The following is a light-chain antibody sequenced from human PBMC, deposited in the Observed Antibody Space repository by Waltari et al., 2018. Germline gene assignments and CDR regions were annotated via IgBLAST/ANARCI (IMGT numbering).Light chain of an antibody. Sequence: DVQLTQSPSTLSASVGDRVTLTCRASQGISTWLAWYQKTPGKPPRLLIYTASSLESGVPSRVRGSGSGKELTLTISRLQPDDSGTYYWQKYTTEYHSFGGGTKVEI. CDR2: TAS. V-gene: IGKV1-5*03. CDR3: QKYTTEYHS. J-gene: IGKJ4*01. CDR1: QGISTW.